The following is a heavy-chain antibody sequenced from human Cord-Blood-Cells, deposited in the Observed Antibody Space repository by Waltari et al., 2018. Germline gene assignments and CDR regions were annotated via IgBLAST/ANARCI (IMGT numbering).Heavy chain of an antibody. V-gene: IGHV1-2*04. Sequence: QVQLVQSGAEVKKPGASVKVSCKASGYTFTGYYMHWVRQAPGQGLEWMGWNNPNSGGTNYAQKFQGWVTMTRDTSISTAYMELSRLRADDTAVYYCARGVSAAGSDFDYWGQGTLVTVSS. D-gene: IGHD6-13*01. CDR1: GYTFTGYY. J-gene: IGHJ4*02. CDR3: ARGVSAAGSDFDY. CDR2: NNPNSGGT.